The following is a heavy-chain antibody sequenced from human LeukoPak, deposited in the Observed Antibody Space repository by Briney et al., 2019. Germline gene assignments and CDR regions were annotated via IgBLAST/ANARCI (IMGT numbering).Heavy chain of an antibody. Sequence: SETLSLTCTVSGGSISSGSYYWSWIRQPAGKGLEWIGRIYTSGSTNYNPSLKSRVTISVDTSKNQFSLKLSSVTASDTAVYYCAKEGDLELRRFDYWGQGTLVTVSS. CDR1: GGSISSGSYY. CDR2: IYTSGST. D-gene: IGHD1-7*01. CDR3: AKEGDLELRRFDY. V-gene: IGHV4-61*02. J-gene: IGHJ4*02.